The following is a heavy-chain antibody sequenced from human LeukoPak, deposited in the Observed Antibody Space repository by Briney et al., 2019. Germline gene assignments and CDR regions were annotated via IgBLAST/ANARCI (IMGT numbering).Heavy chain of an antibody. Sequence: GGSLRLSCAASGFTFSSYAMHWVRQAPGKGLEWVAVISYDGSNKYYADSVKGRFTISRDNSKNTLFLQVNGLRADDTAVYYCAKPSTGYSSSWYGYFQHWGQGTLVTVSS. CDR3: AKPSTGYSSSWYGYFQH. CDR1: GFTFSSYA. CDR2: ISYDGSNK. D-gene: IGHD6-13*01. V-gene: IGHV3-30*04. J-gene: IGHJ1*01.